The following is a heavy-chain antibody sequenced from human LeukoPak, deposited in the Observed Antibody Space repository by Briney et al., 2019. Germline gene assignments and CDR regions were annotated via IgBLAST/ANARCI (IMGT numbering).Heavy chain of an antibody. CDR2: ISSSSSTI. D-gene: IGHD6-6*01. CDR3: ATSYSSSSYAFDI. CDR1: GFTFSSYN. J-gene: IGHJ3*02. V-gene: IGHV3-48*01. Sequence: GGSLRLSCAASGFTFSSYNMNWVRQAPGKGLEWVSYISSSSSTIYYAGSVKGRFTISRDNAKNSLYLQMNSLRAEDTAVYRCATSYSSSSYAFDIWGQGTMVTVSS.